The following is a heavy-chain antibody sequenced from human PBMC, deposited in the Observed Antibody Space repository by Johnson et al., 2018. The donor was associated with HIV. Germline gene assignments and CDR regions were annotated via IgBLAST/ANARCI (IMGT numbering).Heavy chain of an antibody. CDR1: GFTFSSYA. V-gene: IGHV3-30*04. CDR2: ISYDGSNK. D-gene: IGHD3-3*01. CDR3: ARGSITIFGVVNPHAFDI. J-gene: IGHJ3*02. Sequence: VQLVESGGGVVQPGRSLRLSCAASGFTFSSYAMHWVRQAPGKGLEWVAVISYDGSNKYYADSVKGRFTISRDNSKNTLYLQMNSLRAEDTAVYYCARGSITIFGVVNPHAFDIWGQGTMVTVSS.